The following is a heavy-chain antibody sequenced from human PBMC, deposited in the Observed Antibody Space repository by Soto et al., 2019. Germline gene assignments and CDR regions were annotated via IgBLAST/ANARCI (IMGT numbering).Heavy chain of an antibody. CDR3: MSVVVASTPPGADY. D-gene: IGHD2-15*01. J-gene: IGHJ4*02. CDR1: GFMFSNYP. V-gene: IGHV3-23*01. CDR2: IKAAGGDT. Sequence: EVQLLASGGDLVRPGGSLRLSCAGSGFMFSNYPMSWVRQAPGKGPEWVAAIKAAGGDTYYADSVKGRFTISRDNCNDMLYLKTSRRTVEGAAMYYFMSVVVASTPPGADYWGQGTMVTVSS.